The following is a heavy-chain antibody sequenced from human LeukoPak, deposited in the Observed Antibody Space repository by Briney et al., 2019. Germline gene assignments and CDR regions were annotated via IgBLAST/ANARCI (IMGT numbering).Heavy chain of an antibody. J-gene: IGHJ4*02. V-gene: IGHV4-61*01. CDR1: GGSISSGSYY. D-gene: IGHD7-27*01. CDR3: ATRKLGNDY. Sequence: SETLSLTCAVSGGSISSGSYYWSWIRQSPGKGLEWIGYIYYTETSYNPSLKSRVTISADTSKNQFSLKLYSVTAADTAVYYCATRKLGNDYWGQGTLVTVSS. CDR2: IYYTET.